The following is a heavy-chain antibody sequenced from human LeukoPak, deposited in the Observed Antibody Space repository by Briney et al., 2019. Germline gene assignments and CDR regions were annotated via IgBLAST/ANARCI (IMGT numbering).Heavy chain of an antibody. D-gene: IGHD6-19*01. CDR3: ARNRAISGWYY. CDR2: ISDSGSTI. Sequence: PGGSLRLSCAASGFTFSNYEMNWVRQAPGMGLEWLSYISDSGSTIYYADSVKGRFTISRDNAKNSLYLQMNSLGAEDTAIYYSARNRAISGWYYWGQGTLVTVSS. J-gene: IGHJ4*02. V-gene: IGHV3-48*03. CDR1: GFTFSNYE.